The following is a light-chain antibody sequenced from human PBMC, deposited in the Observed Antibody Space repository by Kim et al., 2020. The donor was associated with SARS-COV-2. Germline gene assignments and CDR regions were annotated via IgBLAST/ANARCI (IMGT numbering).Light chain of an antibody. CDR2: GAS. Sequence: EIVLTQSPGTLSLSPGERATLSCRASQSLSSSYLAWYQQKPGQAPRLLIYGASRRSTGIPDRFSGSGSGTHFTLTISRLEPEDFAVYYCQQYGSSPTFGGGTKVEIK. V-gene: IGKV3-20*01. CDR1: QSLSSSY. CDR3: QQYGSSPT. J-gene: IGKJ4*01.